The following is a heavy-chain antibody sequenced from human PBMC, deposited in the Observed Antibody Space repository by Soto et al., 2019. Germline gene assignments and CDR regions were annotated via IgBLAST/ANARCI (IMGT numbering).Heavy chain of an antibody. Sequence: EVQLVESGGGLVQPEGSLRLSCAASGFTFSSYSMNWVRKAPGKGLEWVSYISSSSSTIYYADSVKGRFTISRDNAKNSLYLQMNSLRDEDTAVYYCAREVVILNWFDPWGQGTLVTVSS. CDR1: GFTFSSYS. CDR3: AREVVILNWFDP. CDR2: ISSSSSTI. V-gene: IGHV3-48*02. J-gene: IGHJ5*02. D-gene: IGHD3-22*01.